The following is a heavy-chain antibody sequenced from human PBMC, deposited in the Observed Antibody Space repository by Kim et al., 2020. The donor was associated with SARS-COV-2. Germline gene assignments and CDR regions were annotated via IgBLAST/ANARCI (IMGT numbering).Heavy chain of an antibody. CDR2: IYYSGTT. CDR1: GDSISGSSYY. Sequence: SETLSLTCTVSGDSISGSSYYWGWIRQPPGKGLEWIGNIYYSGTTNYNPSLKSRVTISIDTSKNQFSLKLSSVTAADTAVYYWAKGLNWGQGTLGTVSS. V-gene: IGHV4-39*01. CDR3: AKGLN. J-gene: IGHJ4*02.